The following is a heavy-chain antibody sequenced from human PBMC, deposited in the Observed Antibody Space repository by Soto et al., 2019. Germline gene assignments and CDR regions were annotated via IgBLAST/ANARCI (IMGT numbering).Heavy chain of an antibody. CDR2: INPNGGVT. D-gene: IGHD5-12*01. Sequence: VQLVQSGAEVKKPGASVKVSCKTSGDSFNDYYIHWVRQAPGQGLEWMGWINPNGGVTKYAQKFRGRVTVTRDTSIRTVYMELSSLRSDDTAVYYCARERGGATATLDYYYFYMDVWGKGTTVTVSS. J-gene: IGHJ6*03. V-gene: IGHV1-2*02. CDR3: ARERGGATATLDYYYFYMDV. CDR1: GDSFNDYY.